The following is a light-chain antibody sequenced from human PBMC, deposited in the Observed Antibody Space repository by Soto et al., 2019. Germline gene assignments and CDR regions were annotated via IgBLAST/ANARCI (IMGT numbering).Light chain of an antibody. CDR1: QSIARY. Sequence: DIQMTQSPSSLSASAGDRVTITCRASQSIARYLNWYRQKPGKGPELLIYVASNLQSGVPSRFSGSGFGTDFTLTISRLQPEDFATYYCQQTYSTPRTFGQGTKLDIK. V-gene: IGKV1-39*01. CDR2: VAS. J-gene: IGKJ2*01. CDR3: QQTYSTPRT.